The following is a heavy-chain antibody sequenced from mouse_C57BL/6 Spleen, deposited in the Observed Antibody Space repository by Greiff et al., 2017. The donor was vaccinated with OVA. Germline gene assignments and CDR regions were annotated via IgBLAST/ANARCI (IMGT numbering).Heavy chain of an antibody. CDR2: IDPANGNT. Sequence: EVQLVESVAELVRPGASVKLSCTASGFNIKNTYMHWVKQRPEQGLEWIGRIDPANGNTKYATKFQGKATITADTSSNTAYLQLSSLTSEDTAIXYCARSVGDDYGSSFAYWGQGTLVTVSA. V-gene: IGHV14-3*01. D-gene: IGHD1-1*01. CDR1: GFNIKNTY. CDR3: ARSVGDDYGSSFAY. J-gene: IGHJ3*01.